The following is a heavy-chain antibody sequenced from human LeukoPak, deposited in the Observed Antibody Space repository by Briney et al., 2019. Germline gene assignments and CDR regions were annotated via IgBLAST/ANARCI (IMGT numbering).Heavy chain of an antibody. V-gene: IGHV4-4*08. D-gene: IGHD3-10*01. CDR1: DASISISY. CDR2: VYSSGNT. J-gene: IGHJ4*02. CDR3: VRDRELTY. Sequence: KTSETLSLTCTVSDASISISYWSWIRQPPGKGLEWIGYVYSSGNTNYSPSLKGRAIISADTSKNQFSLKLTSVTAADTAVYYCVRDRELTYWGQGILVTVSS.